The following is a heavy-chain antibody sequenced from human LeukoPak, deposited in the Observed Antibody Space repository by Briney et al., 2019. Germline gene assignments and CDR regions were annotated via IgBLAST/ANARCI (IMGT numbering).Heavy chain of an antibody. CDR3: ARERPYGDYFDY. D-gene: IGHD4-17*01. CDR1: GGSILSTNW. J-gene: IGHJ4*02. V-gene: IGHV4-4*02. CDR2: INHSGST. Sequence: PSGTLSLTCAVSGGSILSTNWWSWVRQPPGKGLEWIGEINHSGSTNYNPSLKSRVTISVDTSKNQFSLKLSSVTVADTAVYYCARERPYGDYFDYWGQGTLVTVSS.